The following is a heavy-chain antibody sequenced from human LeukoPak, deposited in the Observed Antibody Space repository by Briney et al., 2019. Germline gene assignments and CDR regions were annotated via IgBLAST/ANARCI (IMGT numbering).Heavy chain of an antibody. V-gene: IGHV1-69*05. CDR1: GGTFSSYA. CDR3: ARDTSYDFWSGHMDV. Sequence: SVKVSCKASGGTFSSYAISWVRQAPGQGLEWMGGIIPIFGTANYAQKFQGRVTITTDVSTSTAYMELSSLRSEDTAVYYCARDTSYDFWSGHMDVWGKGTTVTVSS. CDR2: IIPIFGTA. J-gene: IGHJ6*03. D-gene: IGHD3-3*01.